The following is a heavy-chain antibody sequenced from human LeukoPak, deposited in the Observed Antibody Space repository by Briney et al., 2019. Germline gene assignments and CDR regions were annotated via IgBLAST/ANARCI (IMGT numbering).Heavy chain of an antibody. CDR3: AGQALRYGYGSLSGKFTLDY. CDR2: INHSGST. D-gene: IGHD5-18*01. CDR1: GGSFSGYY. Sequence: SETLSLTCAVYGGSFSGYYWSWIRQPPGKGLEGIGEINHSGSTHYNPPLKSRLTISVDTSKNQFSLKLSSVTAADTAVYYCAGQALRYGYGSLSGKFTLDYWGQGTLVTVSS. J-gene: IGHJ4*02. V-gene: IGHV4-34*01.